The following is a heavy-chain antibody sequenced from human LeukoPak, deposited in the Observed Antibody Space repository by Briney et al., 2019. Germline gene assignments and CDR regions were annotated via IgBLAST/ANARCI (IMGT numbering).Heavy chain of an antibody. CDR2: MNPNSGNT. CDR3: ARSHCSSTSCYRDY. V-gene: IGHV1-8*01. Sequence: ASVKVSCKASGYTFTSYDINWVRQATGQGLEWMGWMNPNSGNTGYAQKFQGRVTMTRNTSISTAYMELSSLRSEDTAVYYCARSHCSSTSCYRDYWGQGTLVTVSS. CDR1: GYTFTSYD. J-gene: IGHJ4*02. D-gene: IGHD2-2*02.